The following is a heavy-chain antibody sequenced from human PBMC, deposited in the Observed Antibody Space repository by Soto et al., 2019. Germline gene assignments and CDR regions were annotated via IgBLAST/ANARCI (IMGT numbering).Heavy chain of an antibody. J-gene: IGHJ6*02. CDR1: GGSFSGYY. D-gene: IGHD2-2*01. CDR3: ARGGSSTSLRVYYYYGMDV. CDR2: INHSGST. V-gene: IGHV4-34*01. Sequence: TSETLSLTCAVYGGSFSGYYWSWIRQPPGKGLEWIGEINHSGSTNYNPSLKSRVTISVDTSKNQFSLKLSSVTAADTAVYYCARGGSSTSLRVYYYYGMDVWGQGTTVTVSS.